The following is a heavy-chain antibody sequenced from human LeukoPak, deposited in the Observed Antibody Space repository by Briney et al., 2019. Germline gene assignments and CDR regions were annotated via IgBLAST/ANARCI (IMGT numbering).Heavy chain of an antibody. J-gene: IGHJ4*02. CDR3: AKGAPYSSGRLDY. CDR2: ISYDGSNK. D-gene: IGHD6-19*01. V-gene: IGHV3-30*18. Sequence: PGGSLRLSCAASGFTFSSYGMHWVRQAPGKGLEWVAVISYDGSNKYYAHSVKGRFTISRDNSKNTLYLQMNSLRAEDTAVYYCAKGAPYSSGRLDYWGQGTLVTVSS. CDR1: GFTFSSYG.